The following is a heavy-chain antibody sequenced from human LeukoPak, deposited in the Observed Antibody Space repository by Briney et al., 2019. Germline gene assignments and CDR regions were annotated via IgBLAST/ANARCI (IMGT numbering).Heavy chain of an antibody. V-gene: IGHV3-30*04. D-gene: IGHD6-6*01. CDR3: AKDNPEYHSFDY. J-gene: IGHJ4*02. Sequence: GGSLRLSCAASGFTFSSYAMHWVRQAPGKGLEWVAVISYDGSNKYYADSVKGRFTISRDNSKNTLYLQMNSLRAEDTAVYYCAKDNPEYHSFDYWGQGTLVTVSS. CDR2: ISYDGSNK. CDR1: GFTFSSYA.